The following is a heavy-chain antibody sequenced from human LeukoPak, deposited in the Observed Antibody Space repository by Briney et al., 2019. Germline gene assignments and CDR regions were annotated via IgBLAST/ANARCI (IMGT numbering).Heavy chain of an antibody. CDR2: INPNSGGT. V-gene: IGHV1-2*02. CDR1: GYTFTGYY. D-gene: IGHD6-13*01. J-gene: IGHJ5*02. CDR3: ARAQRIAAAGRGWFDP. Sequence: GASVKVSCKASGYTFTGYYMHWVRQAPGQGLEWMGWINPNSGGTNYAQKFQGRVTMTRDTSISTACMELSRLRSDDTAVYYCARAQRIAAAGRGWFDPWGQGTLVTVSS.